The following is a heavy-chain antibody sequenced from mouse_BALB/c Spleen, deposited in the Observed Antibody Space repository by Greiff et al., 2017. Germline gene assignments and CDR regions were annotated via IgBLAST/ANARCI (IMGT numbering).Heavy chain of an antibody. Sequence: EVQVVESGGGLVQPGGSLKLSCAASGFTFSSYTMSWVRQTPEKRLEWVAYISNGGGSTYFPDTVKGRFTISRDNAKNTLYLQMSSLKSEDTAMYYCARLHYYLWSIDVWGAGTTVTVSS. CDR1: GFTFSSYT. J-gene: IGHJ1*01. V-gene: IGHV5-12-2*01. CDR3: ARLHYYLWSIDV. CDR2: ISNGGGST. D-gene: IGHD1-2*01.